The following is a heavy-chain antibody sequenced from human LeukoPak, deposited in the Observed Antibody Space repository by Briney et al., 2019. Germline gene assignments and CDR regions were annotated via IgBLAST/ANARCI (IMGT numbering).Heavy chain of an antibody. CDR1: GFTFSSYW. CDR3: AKDLHYGSADY. CDR2: IKQDGSEK. J-gene: IGHJ4*02. V-gene: IGHV3-7*01. Sequence: GGSLRLSCAASGFTFSSYWMSWVRQAPGKGLEWVANIKQDGSEKYYVDSVKGRFTISRDNAKNALYLQMNSLRAEHTAVYYCAKDLHYGSADYWGQGTLVTVSS. D-gene: IGHD3-10*01.